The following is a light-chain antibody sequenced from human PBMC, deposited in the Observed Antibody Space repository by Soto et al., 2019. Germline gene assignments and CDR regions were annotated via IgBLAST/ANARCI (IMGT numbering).Light chain of an antibody. V-gene: IGKV1-6*01. Sequence: AIQMTQSPSSLSASVGDRVTITCRASQGIRNDLGWYQQKPGKAPKLLICAASSLQSGVPSRFSGSGSGTDFTLPISSLQPEDFATYYCLQDYNYPLTFGGGTKVEIK. CDR1: QGIRND. J-gene: IGKJ4*01. CDR3: LQDYNYPLT. CDR2: AAS.